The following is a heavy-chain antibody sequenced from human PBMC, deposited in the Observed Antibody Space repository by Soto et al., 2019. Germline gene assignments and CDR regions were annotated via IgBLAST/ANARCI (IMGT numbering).Heavy chain of an antibody. CDR3: SRDRFGSGTFDY. CDR2: IWYDGSNT. D-gene: IGHD3-3*01. J-gene: IGHJ4*02. CDR1: GFTFSSYG. Sequence: QVQLVESGGGVVQPGRSLRLSCAASGFTFSSYGMHWVRQAPGQGLECLAVIWYDGSNTYYADSVKGRFTLSRDNSKNTLYLQMNSLRAEDTAVYYCSRDRFGSGTFDYWGQGTLITVAS. V-gene: IGHV3-33*01.